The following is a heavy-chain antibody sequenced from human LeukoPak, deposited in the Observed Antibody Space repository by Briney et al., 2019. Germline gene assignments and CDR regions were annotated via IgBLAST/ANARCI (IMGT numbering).Heavy chain of an antibody. D-gene: IGHD6-13*01. V-gene: IGHV3-9*01. J-gene: IGHJ6*02. CDR1: GFTFDDCA. CDR2: ISWNSGII. CDR3: ARRITIAAAGWGYGMDV. Sequence: GGSLRLSCEASGFTFDDCAMHWVRQAPGKGLEWVSGISWNSGIIDYADSVKGRFTISRDNAKNSLYLQMNSLRAEDTAVYYCARRITIAAAGWGYGMDVWGQGTTVTVSS.